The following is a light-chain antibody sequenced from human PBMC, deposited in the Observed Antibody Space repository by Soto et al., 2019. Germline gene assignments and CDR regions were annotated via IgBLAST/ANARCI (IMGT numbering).Light chain of an antibody. J-gene: IGKJ1*01. CDR3: QKYNKWPPWT. Sequence: EIVMTQSPATLSVSPGERATLSCRASQSVSSNLAWYQQKPGQAPRLLIYGAYTRDTGIPARFSGSGSGTEFTLTISSLQSEDFAVYYCQKYNKWPPWTFGQGTKVEIK. CDR2: GAY. V-gene: IGKV3-15*01. CDR1: QSVSSN.